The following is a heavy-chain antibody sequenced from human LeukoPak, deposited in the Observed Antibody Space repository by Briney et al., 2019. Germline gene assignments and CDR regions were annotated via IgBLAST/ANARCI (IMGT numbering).Heavy chain of an antibody. CDR1: GFTFSSYA. D-gene: IGHD4-23*01. CDR2: ISYDGSNK. J-gene: IGHJ4*02. CDR3: ARSFVGGGPTDY. V-gene: IGHV3-30*09. Sequence: PGRSLRLSCAASGFTFSSYAMHWVRQAPGKGLEWVAVISYDGSNKYYADSVKGRFAISRDNSKNTLYLQMNSLRAEDTAVYYCARSFVGGGPTDYWGQGTQVTVSS.